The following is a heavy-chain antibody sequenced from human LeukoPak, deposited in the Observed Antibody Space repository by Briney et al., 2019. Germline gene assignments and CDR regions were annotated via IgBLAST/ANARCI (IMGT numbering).Heavy chain of an antibody. CDR3: AKAESLVYYYYMDV. D-gene: IGHD3-10*01. V-gene: IGHV3-23*01. Sequence: PGGSLRLSCAASGFTFSSYAMSWVRQAPGKGLEWVSAISGSGGSTYYADSVKGRFTISRDNSKNTLYLQMNSLRAEDTAVYYCAKAESLVYYYYMDVWGKGTTVTVSS. CDR1: GFTFSSYA. CDR2: ISGSGGST. J-gene: IGHJ6*03.